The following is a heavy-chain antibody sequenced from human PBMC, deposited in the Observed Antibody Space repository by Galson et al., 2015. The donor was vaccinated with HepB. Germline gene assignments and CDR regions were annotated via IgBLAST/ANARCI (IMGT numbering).Heavy chain of an antibody. CDR3: ARGPHLPWYFDL. CDR1: GFTFSSYA. V-gene: IGHV3-30-3*01. Sequence: SLRLSCAASGFTFSSYAMHWVRQAPGKGLEWVAVISYDGSNKYYADSVKGRFTISRDNSKNTLYLQMNSLRAEDTAVYYCARGPHLPWYFDLWGRGTLVTVSS. J-gene: IGHJ2*01. CDR2: ISYDGSNK.